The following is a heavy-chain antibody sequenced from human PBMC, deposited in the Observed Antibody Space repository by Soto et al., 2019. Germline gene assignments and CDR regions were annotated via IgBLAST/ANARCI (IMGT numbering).Heavy chain of an antibody. CDR2: ISYDGSNK. CDR1: GFTFSSYG. Sequence: PGGSLRLSCAAPGFTFSSYGMHWVRQAPGKGLEWVAVISYDGSNKYYADSVKGRFTISRDNSKNTLYLQMNSLRAEDTAVYYCAKDSSSSWWGDYYYGMDVWGQGTTVTVSS. CDR3: AKDSSSSWWGDYYYGMDV. V-gene: IGHV3-30*18. J-gene: IGHJ6*02. D-gene: IGHD6-13*01.